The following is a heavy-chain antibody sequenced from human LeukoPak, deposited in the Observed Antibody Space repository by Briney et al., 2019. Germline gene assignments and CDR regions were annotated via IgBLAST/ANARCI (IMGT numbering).Heavy chain of an antibody. D-gene: IGHD3-16*02. J-gene: IGHJ3*02. CDR2: IYYSGST. CDR1: GGSISTSSYY. CDR3: ARDRGPYDYVWGSYRYEGAFDI. V-gene: IGHV4-39*07. Sequence: SETLSLTCTVSGGSISTSSYYWGWIRQPPGKGLEWIGYIYYSGSTYYNPSLKSRVTISLDTSKNQFSLKLSSVTAADTAVYYCARDRGPYDYVWGSYRYEGAFDIWGQGTMVTVSS.